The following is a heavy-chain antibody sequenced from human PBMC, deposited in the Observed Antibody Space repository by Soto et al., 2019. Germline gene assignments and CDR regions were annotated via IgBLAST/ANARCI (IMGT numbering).Heavy chain of an antibody. Sequence: SVKVSCKASGLIFTSFGVQWVRQARGQRLEWIGWITVGTGNTNYAQKFQERVTITRDMSTSTAYMELRSLRSEDTAVYYCAAADSSGYYGGWGQGTQVTVSS. CDR1: GLIFTSFG. V-gene: IGHV1-58*01. D-gene: IGHD3-22*01. CDR2: ITVGTGNT. CDR3: AAADSSGYYGG. J-gene: IGHJ4*02.